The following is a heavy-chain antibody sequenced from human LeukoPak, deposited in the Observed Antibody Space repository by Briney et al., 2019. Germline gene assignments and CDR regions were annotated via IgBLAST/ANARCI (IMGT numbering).Heavy chain of an antibody. Sequence: GGSLRLSCSASGFTFSSYAIQWVRQAPGKGLEYVSAISSNGGSIHYADPVKGRFTISRDNSKNTLYLQMTSLRAEDTAVYYCAKDQVWIVVGSFDYWGQGTLVTVSS. CDR3: AKDQVWIVVGSFDY. D-gene: IGHD3-22*01. CDR1: GFTFSSYA. V-gene: IGHV3-64*04. J-gene: IGHJ4*02. CDR2: ISSNGGSI.